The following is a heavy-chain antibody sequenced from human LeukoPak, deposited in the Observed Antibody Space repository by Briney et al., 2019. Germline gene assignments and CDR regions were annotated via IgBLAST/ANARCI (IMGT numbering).Heavy chain of an antibody. CDR3: VRGLYYFDY. J-gene: IGHJ4*02. CDR2: IYSGGTT. V-gene: IGHV3-23*03. Sequence: GGSLRLSCAASGFTFSSYAMSWVRQAPGKGLEWVSVIYSGGTTYYSDSVKGRFTISRDHSKNTLYLQMDSLRAEDTAFYYCVRGLYYFDYWGQGTLVTVSS. CDR1: GFTFSSYA. D-gene: IGHD2-8*01.